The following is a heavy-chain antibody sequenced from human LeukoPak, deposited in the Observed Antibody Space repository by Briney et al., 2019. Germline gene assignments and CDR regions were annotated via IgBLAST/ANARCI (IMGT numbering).Heavy chain of an antibody. D-gene: IGHD6-13*01. V-gene: IGHV3-7*01. J-gene: IGHJ4*01. Sequence: GGSLRLSCAVSGFTFSDYWMNWVRQAQGKGLEWVASINQNGGEKSYVDSVKGRFTTSRDNPRNSLYLQMSSLRAEDTAVYYCARDGTAAGLYFDLWGQGTLVTVSS. CDR2: INQNGGEK. CDR3: ARDGTAAGLYFDL. CDR1: GFTFSDYW.